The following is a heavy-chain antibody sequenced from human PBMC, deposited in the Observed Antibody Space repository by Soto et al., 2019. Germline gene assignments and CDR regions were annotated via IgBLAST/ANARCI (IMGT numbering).Heavy chain of an antibody. J-gene: IGHJ4*02. CDR3: ARSFVVVTDFDY. Sequence: GASVKVSCKAAGYAFTSYAMHWGRQAPGQRLEWMGWINAGNGNTKYLQKFQGRVTITRDTSASTAYMELSSLRSEDTAVYYCARSFVVVTDFDYWGQGTLVTVSS. D-gene: IGHD3-3*01. CDR2: INAGNGNT. V-gene: IGHV1-3*01. CDR1: GYAFTSYA.